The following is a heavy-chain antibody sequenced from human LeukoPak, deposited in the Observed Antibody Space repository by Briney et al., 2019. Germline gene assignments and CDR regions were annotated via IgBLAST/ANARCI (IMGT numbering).Heavy chain of an antibody. J-gene: IGHJ6*02. CDR3: ARHTYYYYGMDV. CDR1: GGSISSYY. CDR2: IYYSGST. V-gene: IGHV4-59*08. Sequence: PSETLSLTCTVSGGSISSYYWSWIRQPPGKGLEWIGYIYYSGSTNHNPSLKSRVTISVDTSKNQFSLKLSSVTAADTAVYYCARHTYYYYGMDVWGQGTTVTVSS.